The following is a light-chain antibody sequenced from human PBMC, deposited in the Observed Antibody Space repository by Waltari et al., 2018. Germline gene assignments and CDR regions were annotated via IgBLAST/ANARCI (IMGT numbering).Light chain of an antibody. Sequence: DILMTQSPSSLSASVGDRVTITCQASQDISNYLSWYQQKPGKDPKLLIYDASTLETGVPSRFSGGVSGSDFTFTITSLHPEDLATYYCQQHDSLPLTFGGGTKL. V-gene: IGKV1-33*01. CDR3: QQHDSLPLT. J-gene: IGKJ4*01. CDR1: QDISNY. CDR2: DAS.